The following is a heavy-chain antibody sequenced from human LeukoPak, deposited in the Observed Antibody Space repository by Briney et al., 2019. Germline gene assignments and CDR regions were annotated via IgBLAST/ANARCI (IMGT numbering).Heavy chain of an antibody. J-gene: IGHJ4*02. Sequence: YPGRSLRLSCAASGFTFSSSGISSVRHQARDGLEWVPAISGGGGSTTYADSVKGRYNISRENTNNTLYREMNSPRTEHTAIVYCAKDRRAPYSNDGGKQTDYWGQGNLVTVSS. CDR3: AKDRRAPYSNDGGKQTDY. CDR1: GFTFSSSG. CDR2: ISGGGGST. D-gene: IGHD4-11*01. V-gene: IGHV3-23*01.